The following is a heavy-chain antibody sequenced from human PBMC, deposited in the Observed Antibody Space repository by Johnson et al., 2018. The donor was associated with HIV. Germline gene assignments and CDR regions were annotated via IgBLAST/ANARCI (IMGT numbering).Heavy chain of an antibody. V-gene: IGHV3-30-3*01. Sequence: VQLVESGGGVVQPGRSLRLSCAASGFTFSSYAMHWVRQAPGKVLAWVAVISYDGSNKYYADSVKGRFTISRDNSKNTLYLQMNSLRAEDTAVYYCARDWVLYSSGWYVDAFDIWGQGTMVTVSS. CDR2: ISYDGSNK. CDR3: ARDWVLYSSGWYVDAFDI. J-gene: IGHJ3*02. CDR1: GFTFSSYA. D-gene: IGHD6-19*01.